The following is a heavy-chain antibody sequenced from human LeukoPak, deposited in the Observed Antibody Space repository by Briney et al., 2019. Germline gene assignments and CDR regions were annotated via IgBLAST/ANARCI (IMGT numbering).Heavy chain of an antibody. CDR3: ATDRSNSFF. V-gene: IGHV1-18*01. CDR1: DDTFSRYG. Sequence: ASVKVSCKAPDDTFSRYGISWIRQAPGRGLEWMGWINTEKDRTNYAQKFQGRVTMTAETSTSTAYMHLTSLTFDDTAVYYCATDRSNSFFWGQGTLDTVSS. CDR2: INTEKDRT. J-gene: IGHJ4*02. D-gene: IGHD2-15*01.